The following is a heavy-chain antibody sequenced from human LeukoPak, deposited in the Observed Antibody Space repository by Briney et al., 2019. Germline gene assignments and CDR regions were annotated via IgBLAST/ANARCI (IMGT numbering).Heavy chain of an antibody. CDR3: TRAGTYYYGMDV. Sequence: AGGSLKLPCAASGFTFSGSAMHWVRQASGKGLEWVGRIRSEANSYATAYAASVKGRFTISRDDSKNTAYLQMNSLKTEDTAVYYCTRAGTYYYGMDVWGQGTTVTVSS. D-gene: IGHD1-7*01. J-gene: IGHJ6*02. CDR2: IRSEANSYAT. CDR1: GFTFSGSA. V-gene: IGHV3-73*01.